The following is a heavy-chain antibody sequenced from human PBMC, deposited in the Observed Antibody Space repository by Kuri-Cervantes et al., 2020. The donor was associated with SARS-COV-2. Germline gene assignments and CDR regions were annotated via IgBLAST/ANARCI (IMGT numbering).Heavy chain of an antibody. V-gene: IGHV4-39*01. Sequence: ESLKISCTVSGGSISSSSYYWGWIRQPPGKGLEWIGSIYYSGSTYYNPSLKSRVTISVDTSKNQFSLKLSSVTAADTAVYYCARAHYDFWSGYYDLPFDYWGQGTLVTVSS. CDR3: ARAHYDFWSGYYDLPFDY. CDR2: IYYSGST. J-gene: IGHJ4*02. D-gene: IGHD3-3*01. CDR1: GGSISSSSYY.